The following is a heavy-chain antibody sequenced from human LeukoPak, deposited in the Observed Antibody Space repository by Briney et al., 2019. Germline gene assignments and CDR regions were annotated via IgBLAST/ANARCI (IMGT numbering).Heavy chain of an antibody. V-gene: IGHV3-33*06. CDR2: IWYDGSNK. CDR1: GFTFSSYG. J-gene: IGHJ4*02. CDR3: AKTARYLWSGYSYFDY. D-gene: IGHD3-3*01. Sequence: PGGSLRLSCAASGFTFSSYGMHWVRQAPGKGLEWVAVIWYDGSNKYYADSVKGRFTISRDNSKNTLYLQMNSLRAEDTAVYCCAKTARYLWSGYSYFDYWGQGTLVTVSS.